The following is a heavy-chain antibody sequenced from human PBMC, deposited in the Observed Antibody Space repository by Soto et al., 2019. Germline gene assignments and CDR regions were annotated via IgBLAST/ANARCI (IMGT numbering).Heavy chain of an antibody. CDR2: ISAYNGNT. J-gene: IGHJ4*02. D-gene: IGHD5-18*01. V-gene: IGHV1-18*01. CDR1: GYTFTSYG. CDR3: ARSLRGYSYGFFDY. Sequence: RASVKVSCKASGYTFTSYGISWVRQAPGQGLEWMGWISAYNGNTNYAQKLQGRVTMTTDTSTSTAYMELRSLRSDDTAVYYCARSLRGYSYGFFDYWGQGTLVTVSS.